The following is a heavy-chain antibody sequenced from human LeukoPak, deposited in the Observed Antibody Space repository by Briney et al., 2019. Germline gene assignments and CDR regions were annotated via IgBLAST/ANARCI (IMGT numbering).Heavy chain of an antibody. V-gene: IGHV1-2*02. J-gene: IGHJ4*02. CDR1: RYTFTGYY. Sequence: GASVKVSCKACRYTFTGYYMHWVRQAPGQGLEWMGWINPNSGGTNYAQKFQGRVTMTRDTSISTAYMELSRLRSDDTAVYYCARTPRAGLGNFDYWGQGTLVTVSS. CDR2: INPNSGGT. D-gene: IGHD2-15*01. CDR3: ARTPRAGLGNFDY.